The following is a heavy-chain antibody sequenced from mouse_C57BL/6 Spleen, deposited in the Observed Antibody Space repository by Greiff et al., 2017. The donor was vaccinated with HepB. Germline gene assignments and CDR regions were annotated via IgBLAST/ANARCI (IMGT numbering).Heavy chain of an antibody. J-gene: IGHJ1*03. Sequence: VQLQQPGAELVRPGSSVKLSCKASGYTFTSYWMHWVKQRPIQGLEWTGNIDPSDSETHYNQKFKDKATLTVDKSSSTAYMQLSSLTSEDSAVYYCARGDFYWYFDVWGTGTTVTVSS. CDR2: IDPSDSET. V-gene: IGHV1-52*01. CDR1: GYTFTSYW. CDR3: ARGDFYWYFDV. D-gene: IGHD3-3*01.